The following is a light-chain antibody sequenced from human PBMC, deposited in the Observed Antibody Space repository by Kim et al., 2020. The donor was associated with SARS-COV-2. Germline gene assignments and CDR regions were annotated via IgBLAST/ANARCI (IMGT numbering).Light chain of an antibody. CDR1: SSNIGINV. CDR2: DSN. Sequence: QSVLTKPPSASGTPGQRVTISCSGSSSNIGINVVNWYQQLPGTAPELLIYDSNQRPSGVPDRFSGSKSGTSASLAISGLQSEDEADYFCATWDDSLTGFVLGTGTKVTVL. V-gene: IGLV1-44*01. J-gene: IGLJ1*01. CDR3: ATWDDSLTGFV.